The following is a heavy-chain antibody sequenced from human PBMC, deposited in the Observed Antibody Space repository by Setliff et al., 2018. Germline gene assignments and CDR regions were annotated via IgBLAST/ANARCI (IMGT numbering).Heavy chain of an antibody. D-gene: IGHD3-3*01. J-gene: IGHJ4*02. Sequence: SVKVSCKTSRGTFSNYAISCVRQAPGQGLEWMGGTTPIFTKSNYAQKFQGRVTITADESTSTSYMEQSSLRSEDTAVYYWARAQSWSGGPDYFDNWGQGTLVTVSA. V-gene: IGHV1-69*13. CDR2: TTPIFTKS. CDR1: RGTFSNYA. CDR3: ARAQSWSGGPDYFDN.